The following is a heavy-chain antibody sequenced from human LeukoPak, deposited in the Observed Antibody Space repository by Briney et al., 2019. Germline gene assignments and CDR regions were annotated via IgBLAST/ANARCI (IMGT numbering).Heavy chain of an antibody. CDR2: ISGSGGST. CDR3: AKGGGPAKYYHGSGTQFDY. Sequence: GGSLRLSCAASGFTFRSYAMSWVRQAPGKGLEWVSAISGSGGSTYYADSVKGRFTISRDNSKNTLYLQMNSLRAEDTAVYYCAKGGGPAKYYHGSGTQFDYWGQGTLVTVSS. V-gene: IGHV3-23*01. J-gene: IGHJ4*02. CDR1: GFTFRSYA. D-gene: IGHD3-10*01.